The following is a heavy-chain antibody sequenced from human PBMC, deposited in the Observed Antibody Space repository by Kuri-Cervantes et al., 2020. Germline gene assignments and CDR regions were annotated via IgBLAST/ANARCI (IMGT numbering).Heavy chain of an antibody. CDR3: AKDEGFAAVAENTYYFDY. Sequence: GGSRRLSCAASGFTFSDYYMSWIRQAPGKGLEWVSYISSSGSTIYYADSVKGRFTISRDNAKNSLYLQMNSLRAEDTALYYCAKDEGFAAVAENTYYFDYWGQGTLVTVSS. V-gene: IGHV3-11*01. D-gene: IGHD6-19*01. J-gene: IGHJ4*02. CDR2: ISSSGSTI. CDR1: GFTFSDYY.